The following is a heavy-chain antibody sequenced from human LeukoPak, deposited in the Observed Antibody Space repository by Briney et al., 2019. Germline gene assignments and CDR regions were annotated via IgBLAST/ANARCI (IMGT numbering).Heavy chain of an antibody. CDR1: GFTFNNYA. J-gene: IGHJ4*02. CDR2: ISASGGSI. CDR3: AKDLFDYGNYDYFDS. Sequence: PGGSLRLSCAASGFTFNNYAMSWVRQAPGKGLEWVSSISASGGSIYYADSVKGRFTISRDNSKNTVYLQMHSLRVEDTAIYYCAKDLFDYGNYDYFDSWGQGTLVTVSS. D-gene: IGHD4-11*01. V-gene: IGHV3-23*01.